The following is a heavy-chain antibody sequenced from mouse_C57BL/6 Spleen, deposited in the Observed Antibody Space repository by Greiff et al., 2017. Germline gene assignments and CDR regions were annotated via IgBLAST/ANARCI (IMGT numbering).Heavy chain of an antibody. CDR3: ARSYDYDEEPWFAY. Sequence: QVQLQQSGAELVRPGASVKMSCKASGYTFTSYTMHWVKQRPGQGLEWIGYINPSSGYTKYNQKFKDKATLTADKSSSTAYMQLSSLTSEDSAVYYCARSYDYDEEPWFAYWGQGTLVTVSA. J-gene: IGHJ3*01. CDR1: GYTFTSYT. CDR2: INPSSGYT. D-gene: IGHD2-4*01. V-gene: IGHV1-4*01.